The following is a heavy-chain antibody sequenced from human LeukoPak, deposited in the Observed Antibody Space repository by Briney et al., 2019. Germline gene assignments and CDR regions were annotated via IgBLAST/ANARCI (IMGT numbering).Heavy chain of an antibody. V-gene: IGHV3-23*01. CDR2: ISGSGGST. D-gene: IGHD3-10*01. J-gene: IGHJ1*01. Sequence: GGSLRLSCAASGFTFSSYAMSWVRQAPGKGLEWVSAISGSGGSTYYADSVKGRFTISRDNSKNTLYLQMNSLRAEDTAVYYCARDPMVRGVIGYFQHWGQGTLVTVSS. CDR1: GFTFSSYA. CDR3: ARDPMVRGVIGYFQH.